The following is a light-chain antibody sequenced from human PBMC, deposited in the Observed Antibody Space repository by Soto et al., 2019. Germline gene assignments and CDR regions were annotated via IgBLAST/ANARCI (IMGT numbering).Light chain of an antibody. CDR1: QGISNY. CDR3: QKYSSVPL. J-gene: IGKJ3*01. V-gene: IGKV1-27*01. Sequence: DIPMTQSPSSLSASVGDRVTITCRASQGISNYIAWYQQKPGKAPKLLIYAASTLQSGVPSRFSGSGSGTDFTLTINSLQPEYVATYSCQKYSSVPLFGPGTKVDIK. CDR2: AAS.